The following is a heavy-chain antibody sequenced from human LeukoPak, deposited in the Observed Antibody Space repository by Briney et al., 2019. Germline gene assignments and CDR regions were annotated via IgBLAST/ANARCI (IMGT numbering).Heavy chain of an antibody. Sequence: GRSLRLSCAASGFTFSSYGMHWVRQAPGKGLEWGAVISYDGSNKYYADSVKGRFTISRDNSKNTLYLQMNSLRAEDTAVYYCAKAVSWELPYFDYWGQGTLVTVSS. J-gene: IGHJ4*02. V-gene: IGHV3-30*18. CDR1: GFTFSSYG. D-gene: IGHD1-26*01. CDR2: ISYDGSNK. CDR3: AKAVSWELPYFDY.